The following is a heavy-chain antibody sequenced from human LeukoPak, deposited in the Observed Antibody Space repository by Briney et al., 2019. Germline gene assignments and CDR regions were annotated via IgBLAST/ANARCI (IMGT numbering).Heavy chain of an antibody. D-gene: IGHD3-3*02. J-gene: IGHJ4*02. Sequence: GGSLRLSCAASGITFRSYGMHWVRQAPGKGLEWVAVIWYDGSNIYYADSVQGRFTISRDNSKNTLYLQMNSLRVEDTALYYCARLGSIWSLDYWGQGTLVTVSS. CDR1: GITFRSYG. V-gene: IGHV3-33*08. CDR2: IWYDGSNI. CDR3: ARLGSIWSLDY.